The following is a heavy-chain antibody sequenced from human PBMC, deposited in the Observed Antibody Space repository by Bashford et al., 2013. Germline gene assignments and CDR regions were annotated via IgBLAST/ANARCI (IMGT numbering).Heavy chain of an antibody. CDR2: ISGSSGST. Sequence: GGPVRLSCGASGFTFSDYAMSWVRQAPGKGLEWVSAISGSSGSTYYADSVKGRFTISRDNSKDTLYLQMNSLRAEDTAVYYCAKDRDDYGDPECFDIWGLGTMVTVSS. CDR1: GFTFSDYA. J-gene: IGHJ3*02. D-gene: IGHD4-17*01. V-gene: IGHV3-23*01. CDR3: AKDRDDYGDPECFDI.